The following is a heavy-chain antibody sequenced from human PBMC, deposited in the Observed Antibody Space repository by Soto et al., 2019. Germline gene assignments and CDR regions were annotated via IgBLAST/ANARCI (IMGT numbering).Heavy chain of an antibody. CDR3: ARERTSKGGMDV. V-gene: IGHV3-74*01. CDR1: GFTFSNDW. CDR2: IISGGTRV. J-gene: IGHJ6*02. Sequence: LRLSCAASGFTFSNDWMNWVRQGPGKGLEWVSRIISGGTRVTYADSVKGRFTIARDNAKNTLYLEMHSLTAEDTAVYYCARERTSKGGMDVWGQGTTVTVSS.